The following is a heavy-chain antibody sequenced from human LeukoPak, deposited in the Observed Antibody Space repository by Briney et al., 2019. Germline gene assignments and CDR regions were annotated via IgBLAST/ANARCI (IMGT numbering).Heavy chain of an antibody. V-gene: IGHV3-21*01. D-gene: IGHD3-10*01. J-gene: IGHJ5*02. Sequence: ADLVKGRFTISRDNAKNSLYLQMNSLRAEDTAVYYCARDRDYYYGSGSYQFDPWGQGTLVTVSS. CDR3: ARDRDYYYGSGSYQFDP.